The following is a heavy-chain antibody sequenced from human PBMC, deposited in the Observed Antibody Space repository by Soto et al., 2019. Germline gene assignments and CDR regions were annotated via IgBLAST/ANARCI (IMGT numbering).Heavy chain of an antibody. CDR1: GGSFSGYY. D-gene: IGHD2-21*01. CDR2: INHSGST. J-gene: IGHJ4*02. V-gene: IGHV4-34*01. Sequence: QVQLQQWGAGLLKPSETLSLTCAVYGGSFSGYYWTWIRQPPGTGLEWIGEINHSGSTNYNPSLKGRVTISVDTSKNQFPLKLPSGPAADRAVYYWARDKIPALFDYWGQEPLVTVPS. CDR3: ARDKIPALFDY.